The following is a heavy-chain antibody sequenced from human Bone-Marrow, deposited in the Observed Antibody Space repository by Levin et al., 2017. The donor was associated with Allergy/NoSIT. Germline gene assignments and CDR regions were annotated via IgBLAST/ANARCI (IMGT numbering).Heavy chain of an antibody. CDR1: GYTFTAYY. CDR3: ARDPAAAGRAWFDY. V-gene: IGHV1-2*02. CDR2: INCNNGGT. J-gene: IGHJ4*02. D-gene: IGHD6-13*01. Sequence: SGESLKISCKASGYTFTAYYIHWVRQAPGQGLEWMGWINCNNGGTSYAQKFQGTVTMTRDTSISTVYMELSSLRSDDAAVYYCARDPAAAGRAWFDYWGQGTLVTVSS.